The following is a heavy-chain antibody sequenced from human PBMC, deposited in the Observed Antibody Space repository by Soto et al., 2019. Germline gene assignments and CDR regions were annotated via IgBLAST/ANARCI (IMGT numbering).Heavy chain of an antibody. J-gene: IGHJ4*02. V-gene: IGHV3-33*01. CDR3: ARDLYYYDRSGYSLPGY. CDR1: GFTFSNYG. Sequence: QVQLVESGGGVVQPGRSLRLSCEASGFTFSNYGMHWVRQAPGKGPEWVAVIWYDGSNKYYADSVKGRFTISRDNSKNTLYLQMNSLRAEDTAVYYCARDLYYYDRSGYSLPGYWGQGTLVTVSS. D-gene: IGHD3-22*01. CDR2: IWYDGSNK.